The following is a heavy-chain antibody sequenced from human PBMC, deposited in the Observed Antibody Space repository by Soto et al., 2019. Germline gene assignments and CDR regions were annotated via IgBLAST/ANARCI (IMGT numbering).Heavy chain of an antibody. V-gene: IGHV4-31*03. D-gene: IGHD6-6*01. Sequence: QVQLQESGPGLVKPSQTLSLTCTVSGGSISSGGYYWSWIRQHPGKGLEWIGYIYYSGSTYFNPSLKSRLTISVDTSKNQFSLQRSSVTAADTAVYYCARAGHSSSSEGANWFDPWGQGTLVTVSS. CDR3: ARAGHSSSSEGANWFDP. CDR2: IYYSGST. J-gene: IGHJ5*02. CDR1: GGSISSGGYY.